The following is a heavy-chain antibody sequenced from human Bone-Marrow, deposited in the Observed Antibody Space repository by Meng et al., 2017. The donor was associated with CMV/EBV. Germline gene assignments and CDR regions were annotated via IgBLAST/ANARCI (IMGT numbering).Heavy chain of an antibody. CDR2: INTAGSVT. CDR3: ASLGYCSSTSCYFGSWFDP. V-gene: IGHV3-74*01. CDR1: GFTFRTYW. D-gene: IGHD2-2*01. Sequence: GESLKISCAVSGFTFRTYWMHWVRQAPGKGLVWVSHINTAGSVTRYADSVKGRFTISRDNTGNTLYLQMNSLRAEDTAVYYCASLGYCSSTSCYFGSWFDPWGQGTLVTVSS. J-gene: IGHJ5*02.